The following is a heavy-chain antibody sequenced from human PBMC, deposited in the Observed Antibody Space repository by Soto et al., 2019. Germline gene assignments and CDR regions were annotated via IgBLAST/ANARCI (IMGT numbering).Heavy chain of an antibody. J-gene: IGHJ6*02. CDR3: ARDRRVVGANYYYYYGMDV. Sequence: SVKVSCKASGGTFSSYAISWVRQAPGQGLVWMGGIIRIFGTANYAQKFQGRVTITADESTSTAYMELSSLRSEDTAVYYCARDRRVVGANYYYYYGMDVWGQGTTVTVSS. V-gene: IGHV1-69*13. D-gene: IGHD1-26*01. CDR1: GGTFSSYA. CDR2: IIRIFGTA.